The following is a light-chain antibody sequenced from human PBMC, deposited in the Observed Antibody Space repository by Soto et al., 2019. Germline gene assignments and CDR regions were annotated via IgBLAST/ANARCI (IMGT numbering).Light chain of an antibody. CDR1: SSNLGAGYD. V-gene: IGLV1-40*01. Sequence: QSVLTQPPSVSGAPGQTVTISCTGSSSNLGAGYDVHWYQQRPGTAPKLLIYGNNNRPSGVPDRFSGSKSGTSAYLAITGLQAEDEADDYCQSYDGGLSGSYVFGTATKVTVL. CDR3: QSYDGGLSGSYV. CDR2: GNN. J-gene: IGLJ1*01.